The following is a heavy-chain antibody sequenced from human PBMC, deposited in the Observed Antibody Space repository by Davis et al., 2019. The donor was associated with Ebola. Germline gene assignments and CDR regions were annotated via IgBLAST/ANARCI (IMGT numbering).Heavy chain of an antibody. V-gene: IGHV1-2*04. D-gene: IGHD6-19*01. CDR2: INPNSGGT. CDR3: ARAGYSSGWFTPPH. CDR1: GGTFSSYA. J-gene: IGHJ4*02. Sequence: ASVKVSCKASGGTFSSYAISWVRQAPGQGLEWMGWINPNSGGTNYAQKFQGWVTMTRDTSISTAYMELRSLRSDDTAVYYCARAGYSSGWFTPPHWGQGTLVTVSS.